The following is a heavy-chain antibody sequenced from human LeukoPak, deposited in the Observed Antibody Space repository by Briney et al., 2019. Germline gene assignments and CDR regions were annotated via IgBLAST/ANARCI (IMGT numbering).Heavy chain of an antibody. V-gene: IGHV4-59*08. CDR1: GGSISSYY. CDR2: IYYSGST. D-gene: IGHD3-9*01. Sequence: KPSETLSLTCTVSGGSISSYYWSWIRQPPGKGLEWIGCIYYSGSTNYNPSLKSRVTISVDTSKNQFSLKLSSVTAADTAVYYCARHKASGKLRYFDSLDPPAFDIWGQGTMVTVSS. CDR3: ARHKASGKLRYFDSLDPPAFDI. J-gene: IGHJ3*02.